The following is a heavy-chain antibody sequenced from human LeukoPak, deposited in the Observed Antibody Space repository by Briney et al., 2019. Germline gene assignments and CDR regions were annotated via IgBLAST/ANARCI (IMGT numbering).Heavy chain of an antibody. CDR2: INSDGRSK. D-gene: IGHD7-27*01. J-gene: IGHJ4*02. CDR3: ASIPGD. V-gene: IGHV3-74*01. Sequence: XGSLRLSCAASGFTFSSYWMHWVRQAPGKGLVGVSRINSDGRSKTYAGSVKGRFTISRDNAKNTLYLQMNSLRAEDTAVYYCASIPGDWGQGTLVSVSS. CDR1: GFTFSSYW.